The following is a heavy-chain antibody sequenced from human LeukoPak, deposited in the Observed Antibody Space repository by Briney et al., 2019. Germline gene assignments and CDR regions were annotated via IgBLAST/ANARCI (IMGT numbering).Heavy chain of an antibody. CDR3: AKDITSSGYYEYFQH. D-gene: IGHD3-22*01. CDR1: GFTFSSYS. CDR2: ISSSSSYI. V-gene: IGHV3-21*04. Sequence: GGSLRLSCAASGFTFSSYSMNWVRQAPGKGLEWVSSISSSSSYIYYADSVKGRFTISRDNAKNSLYLQMNSLRAEDTALYYCAKDITSSGYYEYFQHWGQGTLVTVSS. J-gene: IGHJ1*01.